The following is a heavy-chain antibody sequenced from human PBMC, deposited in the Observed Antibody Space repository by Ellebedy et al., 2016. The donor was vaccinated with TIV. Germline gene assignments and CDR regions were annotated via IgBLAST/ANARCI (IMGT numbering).Heavy chain of an antibody. V-gene: IGHV1-46*04. CDR2: INPSGGST. CDR3: ARDRYCSSTSCYFACDY. Sequence: ASVKVSCRASGYTFTSYYMHWVRQAPGQGLEWMGIINPSGGSTSYAQKLQGRVTMTRDTSTSTVYMELSSLRSEDTAVHYCARDRYCSSTSCYFACDYWGQGTLVTVSS. D-gene: IGHD2-2*01. J-gene: IGHJ4*02. CDR1: GYTFTSYY.